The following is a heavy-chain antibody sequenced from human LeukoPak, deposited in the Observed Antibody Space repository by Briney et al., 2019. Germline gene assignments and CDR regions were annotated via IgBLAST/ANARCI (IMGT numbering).Heavy chain of an antibody. J-gene: IGHJ4*02. D-gene: IGHD5-18*01. CDR3: AKVGHSYGWRGSYFDY. CDR1: GFTFSSYG. Sequence: GGSLRLSCAASGFTFSSYGMHWVRQAPGKGLEWVAFIRYDGSNKYYADSVKGRFTISRDNSKNTLYLQMNSLRAEDTAVYYCAKVGHSYGWRGSYFDYWGQGTLVTVSS. V-gene: IGHV3-30*02. CDR2: IRYDGSNK.